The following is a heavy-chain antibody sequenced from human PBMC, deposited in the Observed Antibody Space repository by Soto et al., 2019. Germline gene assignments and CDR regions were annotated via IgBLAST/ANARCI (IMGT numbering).Heavy chain of an antibody. Sequence: GGSLRLSCVASGFSLSSHAVSWVRQTPEKGLEWVSSISDSGATSSYADFVKGRFTVSRDNSRNTLYLQMDSLRVEDTAVYYCEKVKFYYGSGGNTPVGYWGQGTVVTVSS. J-gene: IGHJ4*02. D-gene: IGHD2-15*01. CDR2: ISDSGATS. V-gene: IGHV3-23*01. CDR1: GFSLSSHA. CDR3: EKVKFYYGSGGNTPVGY.